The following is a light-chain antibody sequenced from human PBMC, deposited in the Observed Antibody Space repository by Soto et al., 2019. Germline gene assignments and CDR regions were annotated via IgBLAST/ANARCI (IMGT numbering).Light chain of an antibody. Sequence: QSVLTQPPSVSAAPGQKVTISCSGSTSNIANNFVSWYQHLPGTAPKLLIYDTNKRPSGIPDRFSGSKSGSSATLGITGLQTGDEAEYFCGTWDYSLSAVVFGGGTKVTVL. CDR3: GTWDYSLSAVV. CDR2: DTN. CDR1: TSNIANNF. J-gene: IGLJ2*01. V-gene: IGLV1-51*01.